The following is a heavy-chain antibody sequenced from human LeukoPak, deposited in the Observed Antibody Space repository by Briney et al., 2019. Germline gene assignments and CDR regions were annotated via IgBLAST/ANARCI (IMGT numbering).Heavy chain of an antibody. CDR2: IYYSGST. V-gene: IGHV4-39*07. CDR3: ARDRDSGGIDY. D-gene: IGHD3-10*01. CDR1: GGSISSSSYY. Sequence: SETLSLTCTVSGGSISSSSYYWGWIRQPPGKGLEWIGSIYYSGSTYYNPSLKSRVTISVDTSKNQFSLKLSSVTAADTAIYYCARDRDSGGIDYWGQGALVTVSS. J-gene: IGHJ4*02.